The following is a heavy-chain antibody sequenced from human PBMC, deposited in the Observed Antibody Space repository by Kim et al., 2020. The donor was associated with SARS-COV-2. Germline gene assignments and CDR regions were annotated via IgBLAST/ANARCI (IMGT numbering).Heavy chain of an antibody. CDR3: ANGGYYYDSSGYYYDAFDI. J-gene: IGHJ3*02. CDR1: GFTFSSYA. CDR2: ISGSGGST. D-gene: IGHD3-22*01. V-gene: IGHV3-23*01. Sequence: GGSLRLSCAASGFTFSSYAMSWVRQAPGKGLEWVSAISGSGGSTYYADSVKGRFTISRDNSKNTLYLQMNSLRAEDTAVYYCANGGYYYDSSGYYYDAFDIWGQGTMVTVSS.